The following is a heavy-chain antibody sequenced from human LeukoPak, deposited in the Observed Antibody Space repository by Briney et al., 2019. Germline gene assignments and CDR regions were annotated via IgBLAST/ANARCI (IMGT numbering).Heavy chain of an antibody. CDR3: AREDNYYGSGTPFDY. Sequence: PEGSLRLSCAASGFTFSTYSMNWVRQAPGRGLEWVSSIRSTSSYIYYADSVKGRFTISRDNAKNSLYLQMNSLRAEDTAVYYCAREDNYYGSGTPFDYWGQGTLVTVSS. CDR1: GFTFSTYS. D-gene: IGHD3-10*01. V-gene: IGHV3-21*01. J-gene: IGHJ4*02. CDR2: IRSTSSYI.